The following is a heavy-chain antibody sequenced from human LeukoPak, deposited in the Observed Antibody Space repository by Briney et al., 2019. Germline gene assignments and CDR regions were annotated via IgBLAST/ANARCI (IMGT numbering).Heavy chain of an antibody. Sequence: ASVKVSCKASGYTFTSYAMHWVRQAPGQGLEWMGWTSAYNGNTNYAQKLQGRVTMTTDTSTSTAYMELRSLRSDDTAVYYCARVPGTTVVTRGFDYWGQGTLVTVSS. CDR3: ARVPGTTVVTRGFDY. CDR2: TSAYNGNT. V-gene: IGHV1-18*01. J-gene: IGHJ4*02. D-gene: IGHD4-23*01. CDR1: GYTFTSYA.